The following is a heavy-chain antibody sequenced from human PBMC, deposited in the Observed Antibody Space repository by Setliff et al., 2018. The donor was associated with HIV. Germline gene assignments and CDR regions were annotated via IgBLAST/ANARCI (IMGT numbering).Heavy chain of an antibody. Sequence: SVKVSCKASGGTLRSYGMTWVRQAPGQGLEWMGTVIPVRDMANYAEKFLGRVTITADRSTSTSYMELRGLRSEDTAVYFCARETYFFDVTTFYSYALGVWGQGTTVTVSS. V-gene: IGHV1-69*04. J-gene: IGHJ6*02. CDR3: ARETYFFDVTTFYSYALGV. D-gene: IGHD4-17*01. CDR1: GGTLRSYG. CDR2: VIPVRDMA.